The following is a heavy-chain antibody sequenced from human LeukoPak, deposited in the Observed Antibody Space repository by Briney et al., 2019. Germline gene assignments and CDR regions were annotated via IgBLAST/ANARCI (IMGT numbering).Heavy chain of an antibody. J-gene: IGHJ4*02. D-gene: IGHD3-10*01. Sequence: ASVKVSCKASGYTFTSYDINWVRQSTGQGLEWMGWMNPNSGNTGYAQKFQGRVTMTRNTSISTAYMELSSLRSEDTAVYYCARGRMVRGVTFDYWGQGTLVTVSS. CDR1: GYTFTSYD. CDR2: MNPNSGNT. V-gene: IGHV1-8*01. CDR3: ARGRMVRGVTFDY.